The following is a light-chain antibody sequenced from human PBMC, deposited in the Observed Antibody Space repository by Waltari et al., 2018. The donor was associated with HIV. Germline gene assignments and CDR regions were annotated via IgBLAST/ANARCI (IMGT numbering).Light chain of an antibody. CDR3: SSYAGPNHLL. V-gene: IGLV2-8*01. CDR1: SRDVGAYNF. CDR2: GVN. J-gene: IGLJ2*01. Sequence: QSALTQPPSASGSPGQSVTFSCPGTSRDVGAYNFVSWYQQHPGKAPKLIIYGVNRRPSGVPDLFSGSKSGNTASLTVSGLQADDEADYYCSSYAGPNHLLFGGGTKLTVL.